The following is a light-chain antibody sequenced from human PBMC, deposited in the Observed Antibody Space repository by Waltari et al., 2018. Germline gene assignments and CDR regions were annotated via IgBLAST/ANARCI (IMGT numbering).Light chain of an antibody. CDR2: GAS. Sequence: EIVMTQSPATLAVSPGKRATLTCRASQSIGTSLTWYQQRPGRAPSHLIYGASTRATGIPARFSGSGSGTEFSLTISSLQSEDFAVYYCLQYNNWPYTFGQGTRLEIK. V-gene: IGKV3-15*01. CDR3: LQYNNWPYT. J-gene: IGKJ2*01. CDR1: QSIGTS.